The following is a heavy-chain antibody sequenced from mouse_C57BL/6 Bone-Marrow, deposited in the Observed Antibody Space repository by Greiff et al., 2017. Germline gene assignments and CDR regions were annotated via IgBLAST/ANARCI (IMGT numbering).Heavy chain of an antibody. CDR2: INPNNGGT. CDR1: GYTFTDYN. CDR3: ARSYGPPRFAY. V-gene: IGHV1-18*01. J-gene: IGHJ3*01. Sequence: EVQLQQSGPELVKPGASVKIPCKASGYTFTDYNMDWVKQSHGKSLEWIGDINPNNGGTIYNQKFKGKATLTVDKSSSTAYMELRSRTSEDTAVYYCARSYGPPRFAYWGQGTLVTVSA. D-gene: IGHD1-1*01.